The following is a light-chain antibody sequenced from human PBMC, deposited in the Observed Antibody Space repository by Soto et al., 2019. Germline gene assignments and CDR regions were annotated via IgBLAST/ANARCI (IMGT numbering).Light chain of an antibody. V-gene: IGLV3-21*04. Sequence: SYELTQPPSVSVAPGKTARITCGGNNIGSKSVHWYQQKPGQAPVMVIYFNNDRPSGIPERFSGSNSGNTATLTISRVEAGDEADYYCQVWDSNNDHQVFGGGTKLTVL. J-gene: IGLJ3*02. CDR3: QVWDSNNDHQV. CDR1: NIGSKS. CDR2: FNN.